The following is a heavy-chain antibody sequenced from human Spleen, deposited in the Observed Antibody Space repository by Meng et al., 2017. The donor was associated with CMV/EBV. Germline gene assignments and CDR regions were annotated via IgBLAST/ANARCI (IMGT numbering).Heavy chain of an antibody. CDR3: ARNTPTAAYYYYGMDV. J-gene: IGHJ6*02. CDR2: IIPILGIA. V-gene: IGHV1-69*10. CDR1: GGTFSSYT. D-gene: IGHD2-2*01. Sequence: SVKVSCKASGGTFSSYTVSWVRQAPRQGLEWMGGIIPILGIANYAQKFQGRVTITADKSTSTAYMELSSLRSEDTAVYYRARNTPTAAYYYYGMDVWGQGTTVTVSS.